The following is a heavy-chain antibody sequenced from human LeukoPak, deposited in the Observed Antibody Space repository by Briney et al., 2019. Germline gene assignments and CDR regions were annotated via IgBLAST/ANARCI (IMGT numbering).Heavy chain of an antibody. CDR2: IYYSGST. Sequence: SETLSLTCTVSGGSSSSGDYYWSWIRQPPGKGLEWIGYIYYSGSTYYNPSLKSRVTISVDTSKNQFSLKLSSVTAADTAVYYCARDLGYYGSGAIDYWGQGTLVTVSS. V-gene: IGHV4-30-4*01. D-gene: IGHD3-10*01. CDR3: ARDLGYYGSGAIDY. J-gene: IGHJ4*02. CDR1: GGSSSSGDYY.